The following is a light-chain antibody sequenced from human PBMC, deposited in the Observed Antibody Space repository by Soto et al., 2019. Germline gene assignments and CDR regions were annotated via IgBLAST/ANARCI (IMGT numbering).Light chain of an antibody. CDR2: GAS. V-gene: IGKV3-15*01. Sequence: EIVMTQSPATLSVSPGDGATLSYWASQSVNSYLAWYQQKPGQAPRLLIYGASTRATGIPARFSGSGSGTEFTLTISSLQSEDFAVYYCQQYNNWPRTFVQGTKVDIK. CDR1: QSVNSY. CDR3: QQYNNWPRT. J-gene: IGKJ1*01.